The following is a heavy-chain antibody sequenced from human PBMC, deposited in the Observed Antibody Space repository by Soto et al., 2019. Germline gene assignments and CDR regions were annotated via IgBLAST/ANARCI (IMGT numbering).Heavy chain of an antibody. J-gene: IGHJ4*02. CDR1: GFTFSSYA. CDR2: ISGSGGST. CDR3: AKGGGRSLWLRPTDY. Sequence: EVQLLESGGGLVQPGGSLRLSCAASGFTFSSYAMSWVRQAPGKGLEWVSAISGSGGSTYYAASVKGRFTISRDNSKNTLYLQMNSLRAEDTAVYYCAKGGGRSLWLRPTDYWGQGTLVTVSS. D-gene: IGHD5-12*01. V-gene: IGHV3-23*01.